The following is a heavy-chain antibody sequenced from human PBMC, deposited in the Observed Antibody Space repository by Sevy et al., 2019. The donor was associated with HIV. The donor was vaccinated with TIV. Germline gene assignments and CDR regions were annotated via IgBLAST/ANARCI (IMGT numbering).Heavy chain of an antibody. V-gene: IGHV3-23*01. D-gene: IGHD5-18*01. J-gene: IGHJ4*02. CDR1: GFTFSSFA. Sequence: GGSLRLSCAASGFTFSSFAMGWVRQAPGKGLDWISVISGTGDYTYYAGSVKGRFTISRDNSKNTLFLQMNSLRAEDTAIFYWAKKMGGGSGMAFLVDYWGQGTLVTVSS. CDR3: AKKMGGGSGMAFLVDY. CDR2: ISGTGDYT.